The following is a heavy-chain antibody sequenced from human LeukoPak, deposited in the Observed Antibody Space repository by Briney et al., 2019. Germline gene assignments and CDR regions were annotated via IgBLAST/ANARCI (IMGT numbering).Heavy chain of an antibody. V-gene: IGHV3-64*01. D-gene: IGHD2-15*01. Sequence: GGSLRLSCAASGFTFSSYAMHWVRQAPGKGLEYVSAISSNGGSTYYANSVKGRFTISRDNSKNTLYLQMGSLRAEDMAVYYCARSPVAAPKRFDYWGQGTLVTVSS. CDR3: ARSPVAAPKRFDY. J-gene: IGHJ4*02. CDR1: GFTFSSYA. CDR2: ISSNGGST.